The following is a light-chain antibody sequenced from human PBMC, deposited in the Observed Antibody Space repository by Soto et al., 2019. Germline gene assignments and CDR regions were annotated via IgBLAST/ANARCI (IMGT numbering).Light chain of an antibody. Sequence: DIVMTQSPLSLPVSPGEPASISCRSSQSLLESNGFTYLHWYQQKPGQSPQLLIYMGSNRASGVPDRFSGSGSGTDFTLKITSVEAEDVGVYYCMQSLQTPRTFGQGTKLEIK. CDR1: QSLLESNGFTY. CDR2: MGS. J-gene: IGKJ2*01. CDR3: MQSLQTPRT. V-gene: IGKV2-28*01.